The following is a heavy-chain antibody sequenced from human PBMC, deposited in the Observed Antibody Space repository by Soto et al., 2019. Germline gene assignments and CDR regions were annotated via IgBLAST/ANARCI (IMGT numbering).Heavy chain of an antibody. CDR1: GGSISSSSYY. CDR2: IYYSGST. CDR3: ARHPDYGDNNWFDP. V-gene: IGHV4-39*01. Sequence: PSETLSLTCTVSGGSISSSSYYWGWIRQPPGNGLEWIGSIYYSGSTYYNPSLKSRVTISVDTSKNQFSLKLSSVTAADTAVYYCARHPDYGDNNWFDPWGQGTLVTVSS. J-gene: IGHJ5*02. D-gene: IGHD4-17*01.